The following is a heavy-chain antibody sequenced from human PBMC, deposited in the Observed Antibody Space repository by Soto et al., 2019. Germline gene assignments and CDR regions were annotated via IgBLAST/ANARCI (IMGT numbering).Heavy chain of an antibody. CDR3: ARQTRGGYWLVP. D-gene: IGHD3-16*01. V-gene: IGHV4-30-4*01. CDR2: IYYSGTT. Sequence: SETLSLTCSVSGGSINSDDHYWTWIRQPPGKGLEWIGSIYYSGTTNYNPSLKSRITVSIDTSKNQFSLNLTSVTAADTALYYGARQTRGGYWLVPWCQGTPVTVFS. CDR1: GGSINSDDHY. J-gene: IGHJ5*02.